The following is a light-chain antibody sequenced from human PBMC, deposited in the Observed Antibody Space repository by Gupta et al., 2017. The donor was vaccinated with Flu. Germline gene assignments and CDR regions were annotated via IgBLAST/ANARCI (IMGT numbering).Light chain of an antibody. CDR1: SGNIGINY. J-gene: IGLJ2*01. CDR2: EDN. V-gene: IGLV6-57*01. Sequence: CTRSSGNIGINYVHLYHQRPRTSPTRVIYEDNHRPTGVPDRFSGSVDRSSNSASLTNSGLRTEDEADYYCQSYEVFGGGTKLTVL. CDR3: QSYEV.